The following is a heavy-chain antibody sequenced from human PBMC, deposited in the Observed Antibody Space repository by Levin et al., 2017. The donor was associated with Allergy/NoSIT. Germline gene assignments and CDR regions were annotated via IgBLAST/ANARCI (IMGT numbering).Heavy chain of an antibody. V-gene: IGHV3-53*01. CDR3: ARDATGTTSDY. CDR2: IYSGGNT. J-gene: IGHJ4*02. Sequence: GESLKISCTASGFTVSSYYMSWVRQAPVKGLEWVSVIYSGGNTYYGDSVKGRFTISRDSSKNTLYLQMNSLRAEDTAVYYCARDATGTTSDYWGQGTLVTVSS. CDR1: GFTVSSYY. D-gene: IGHD1-1*01.